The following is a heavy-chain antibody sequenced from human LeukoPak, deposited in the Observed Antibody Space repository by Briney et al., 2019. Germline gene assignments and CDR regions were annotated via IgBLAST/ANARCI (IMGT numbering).Heavy chain of an antibody. CDR3: AHSFVTMKVPTTNNWFDP. D-gene: IGHD3-22*01. J-gene: IGHJ5*02. CDR1: GFSLSTSGVG. CDR2: FYWDDDK. Sequence: EPGPTLVKPTQTLTLTCTFSGFSLSTSGVGVGWIRQPPGNALEWHALFYWDDDKRYSPSLKSRLTITKDTSKNQVVLTMTNMDPVDTATYYCAHSFVTMKVPTTNNWFDPWGQGTLVTVSS. V-gene: IGHV2-5*02.